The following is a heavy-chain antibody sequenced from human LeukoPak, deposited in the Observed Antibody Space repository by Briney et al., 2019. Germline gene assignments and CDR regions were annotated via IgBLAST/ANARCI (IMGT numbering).Heavy chain of an antibody. Sequence: GGSLRLSCAASGSTFSSYWMHWVRQAPGKGVVWVSRIKSDGSTRYADSVKGRFTISRDNAKNTVSLQMNSLRAEDTGVYYCAKPDGLESGTSNYAFHVWGQGTMVTVSS. CDR1: GSTFSSYW. D-gene: IGHD1-26*01. J-gene: IGHJ3*01. V-gene: IGHV3-74*01. CDR2: IKSDGST. CDR3: AKPDGLESGTSNYAFHV.